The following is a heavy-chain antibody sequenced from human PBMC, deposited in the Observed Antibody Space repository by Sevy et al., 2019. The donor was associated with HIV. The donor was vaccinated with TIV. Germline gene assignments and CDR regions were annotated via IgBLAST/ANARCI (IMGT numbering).Heavy chain of an antibody. CDR1: GASISRSSYD. CDR3: ARHGGLVDRAFDF. V-gene: IGHV4-39*01. CDR2: IFYSGRT. D-gene: IGHD3-10*01. J-gene: IGHJ4*02. Sequence: GSLRLSCTVSGASISRSSYDWGWIRQPPGKGLEWVGSIFYSGRTQYNPALNSRVTIYADTSKNQFSLTLSSVTVADTAVYYCARHGGLVDRAFDFWGQGALVTVSS.